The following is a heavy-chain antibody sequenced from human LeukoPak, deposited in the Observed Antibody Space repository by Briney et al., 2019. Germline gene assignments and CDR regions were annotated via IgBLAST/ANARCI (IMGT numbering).Heavy chain of an antibody. CDR1: NYTFISYG. J-gene: IGHJ4*02. CDR2: IIPIFGTA. CDR3: ARVRSSSWYTEYDY. Sequence: ASVKVSCKTSNYTFISYGMSWVRQAPGQGLEWMGGIIPIFGTANYAQKFQGRVTITADESTSTAYMELSSLRSEDTAVYYCARVRSSSWYTEYDYWGQGTLVTVSS. V-gene: IGHV1-69*13. D-gene: IGHD6-13*01.